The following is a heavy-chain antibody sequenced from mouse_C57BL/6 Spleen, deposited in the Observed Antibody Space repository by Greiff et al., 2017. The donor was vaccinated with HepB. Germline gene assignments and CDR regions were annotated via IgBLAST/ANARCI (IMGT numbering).Heavy chain of an antibody. CDR2: IYPGSGNT. V-gene: IGHV1-76*01. CDR3: ARSYDGYYVDYAMDY. J-gene: IGHJ4*01. Sequence: QVQLKESGAELVRPGASVKLSCKASGYTFTDYYINWVKQRPGQGLEWIARIYPGSGNTYYNEKFKGKATLTAEKSSSTAYMQLSSLTSEDSAVYFCARSYDGYYVDYAMDYWGQGTSVTVSS. CDR1: GYTFTDYY. D-gene: IGHD2-3*01.